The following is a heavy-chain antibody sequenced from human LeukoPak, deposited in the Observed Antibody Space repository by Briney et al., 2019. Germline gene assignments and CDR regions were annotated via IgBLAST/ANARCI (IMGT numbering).Heavy chain of an antibody. CDR1: GGSFSGYY. CDR3: ARGLGRIVVVPAATKNNWFDP. V-gene: IGHV4-34*01. D-gene: IGHD2-2*01. CDR2: INHSGST. J-gene: IGHJ5*02. Sequence: PSETLSLTCAVYGGSFSGYYWSWIRQPPGKGLEWIGEINHSGSTNYNPSLKSRVTISVDTSMNQFSLKLSSVTAADTAVYYCARGLGRIVVVPAATKNNWFDPWGQGTLVTVSS.